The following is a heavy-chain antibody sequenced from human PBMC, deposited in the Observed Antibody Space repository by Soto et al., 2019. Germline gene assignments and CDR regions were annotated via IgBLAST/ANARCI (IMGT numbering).Heavy chain of an antibody. CDR1: GFTFSSYA. CDR2: ISGSGGST. CDR3: AKDQAGYYDSSGYF. V-gene: IGHV3-23*01. D-gene: IGHD3-22*01. J-gene: IGHJ3*01. Sequence: PGGSLRLSCAASGFTFSSYAMVWVRQAPGKGLEWVSAISGSGGSTYYADSVKGRFTISRDNSKNTLYLQMNSLRAEDTAVYYCAKDQAGYYDSSGYFWGQGTMVTVSS.